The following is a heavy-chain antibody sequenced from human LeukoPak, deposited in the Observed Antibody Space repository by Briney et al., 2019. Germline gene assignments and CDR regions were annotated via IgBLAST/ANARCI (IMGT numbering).Heavy chain of an antibody. D-gene: IGHD3-22*01. CDR1: DGSISSYF. V-gene: IGHV4-59*01. Sequence: PSETLSLTCTVYDGSISSYFWSWIRQPPGKGLEWILYIYYTGTTNYNPSFKSRVTISVDMSNNRFSLKLTSVTAADTAVYYCARDSYDSSGYFMALDIWGQGTMVTVSS. J-gene: IGHJ3*02. CDR3: ARDSYDSSGYFMALDI. CDR2: IYYTGTT.